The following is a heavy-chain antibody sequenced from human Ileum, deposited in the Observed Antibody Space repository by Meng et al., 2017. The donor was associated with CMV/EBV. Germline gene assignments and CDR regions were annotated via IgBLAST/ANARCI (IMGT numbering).Heavy chain of an antibody. Sequence: SLKISCAASGFTFDNYAMHWVRQTPGKGLEWVSTISWNSGHIGYADSVSGRFTISRDNSKSTLYLQMNSLRAEDTAVYFCAKGSRAARPYYFDYWGQGALVTVSS. J-gene: IGHJ4*02. CDR1: GFTFDNYA. V-gene: IGHV3-9*01. CDR2: ISWNSGHI. D-gene: IGHD6-6*01. CDR3: AKGSRAARPYYFDY.